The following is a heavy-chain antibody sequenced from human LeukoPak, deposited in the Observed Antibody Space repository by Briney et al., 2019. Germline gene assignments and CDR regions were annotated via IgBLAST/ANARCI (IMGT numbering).Heavy chain of an antibody. CDR1: GGSISSSNW. D-gene: IGHD2-2*02. Sequence: SETLSLTCAVSGGSISSSNWWSWVRQPPGKGLEWTGEIYHSGSTNYNPSLKCRVTISVDKSKNQFSLKLSSVTAADTAVYYCARDNLGYCSSTSCYTNWFDPWGQGTLVTVSS. V-gene: IGHV4-4*02. CDR3: ARDNLGYCSSTSCYTNWFDP. CDR2: IYHSGST. J-gene: IGHJ5*02.